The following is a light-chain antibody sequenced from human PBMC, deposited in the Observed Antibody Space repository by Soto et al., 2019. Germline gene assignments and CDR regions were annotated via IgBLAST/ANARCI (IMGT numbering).Light chain of an antibody. CDR2: GSS. CDR3: QHYATSLTT. V-gene: IGKV3-20*01. J-gene: IGKJ4*02. Sequence: EIVLTQSPGTLSLSPGERATLSCGASQSVTSNYLAWYQQKPGQAPRLLIYGSSTRATGIPDRFTGSGSGTDFTLTISRLEPEDFAVYYCQHYATSLTTFGRGTRVEIK. CDR1: QSVTSNY.